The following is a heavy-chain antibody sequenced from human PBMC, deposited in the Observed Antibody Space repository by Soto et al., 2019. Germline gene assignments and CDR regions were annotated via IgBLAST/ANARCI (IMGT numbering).Heavy chain of an antibody. V-gene: IGHV3-73*01. D-gene: IGHD3-22*01. CDR2: IRSKANSYAT. CDR3: TRHVYYDSSGYYYEFDY. Sequence: GGSLRLSCAASRFTFSGSAMHWVRQASGKGLEWVGRIRSKANSYATAYAASVKGRFTISRDDSKNTAYLQMNSLKTEDTAVYYCTRHVYYDSSGYYYEFDYWGQGTLVTVSS. CDR1: RFTFSGSA. J-gene: IGHJ4*02.